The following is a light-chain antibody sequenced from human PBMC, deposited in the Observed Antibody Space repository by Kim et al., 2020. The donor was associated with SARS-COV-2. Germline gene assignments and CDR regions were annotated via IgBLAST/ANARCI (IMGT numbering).Light chain of an antibody. J-gene: IGLJ2*01. CDR3: QSYDSSLSGV. CDR2: GNS. CDR1: SSNIGAGYD. V-gene: IGLV1-40*01. Sequence: QPVLTQPPSVSGAPGQRVTISCTGSSSNIGAGYDVHWYQQLPGTAAKLLIYGNSNRPSGVPDRFSGSKSGTSASLAITGLQAEDEADYYCQSYDSSLSGVFGGGTQLTVL.